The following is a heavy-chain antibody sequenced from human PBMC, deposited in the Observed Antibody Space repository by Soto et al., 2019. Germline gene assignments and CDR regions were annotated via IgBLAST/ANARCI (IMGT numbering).Heavy chain of an antibody. Sequence: EVQLLESGGGLVQAGGSLRLSCAASGFTFSSCAMSWVRQAPGKGLEWVSAISGGGGGTYYADSVKGRFTISRDNSKNTLYLQINTLRAEDTAVYSCAKGSAYDSLTDYYYYYMDVWGKGTTVTVSS. CDR3: AKGSAYDSLTDYYYYYMDV. CDR2: ISGGGGGT. J-gene: IGHJ6*03. V-gene: IGHV3-23*01. CDR1: GFTFSSCA. D-gene: IGHD5-12*01.